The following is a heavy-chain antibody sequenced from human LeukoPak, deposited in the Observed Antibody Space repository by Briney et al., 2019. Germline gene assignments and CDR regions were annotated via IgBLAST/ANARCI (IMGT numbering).Heavy chain of an antibody. D-gene: IGHD4-11*01. CDR2: INHSGST. Sequence: PSETLSLTCAVYGGSFSGYYWSWIRQPPGKGLEWIGEINHSGSTNYNRSLKSRVTISVDTSKNQFSLKLSSVTAADTAVYYCARGSASNGAHYWGQGTLVTVSS. CDR3: ARGSASNGAHY. J-gene: IGHJ4*02. V-gene: IGHV4-34*01. CDR1: GGSFSGYY.